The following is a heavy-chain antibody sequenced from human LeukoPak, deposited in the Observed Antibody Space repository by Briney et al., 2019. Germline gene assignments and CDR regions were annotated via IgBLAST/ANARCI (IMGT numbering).Heavy chain of an antibody. CDR3: ARQMAGKQQLVYFDY. J-gene: IGHJ4*02. V-gene: IGHV3-30*04. Sequence: GGSLRLSCAASGFTFSSYAMHWVRQAPGKGLEWLSVISYDGSNRYYADSGKGRFTIPRDNSKNTLYLQMNSLRAKDTAVYYCARQMAGKQQLVYFDYRGQGTLVTVSS. CDR2: ISYDGSNR. D-gene: IGHD6-13*01. CDR1: GFTFSSYA.